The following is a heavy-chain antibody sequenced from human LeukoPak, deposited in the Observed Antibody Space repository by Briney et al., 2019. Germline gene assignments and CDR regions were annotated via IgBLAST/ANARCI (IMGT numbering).Heavy chain of an antibody. V-gene: IGHV3-33*01. D-gene: IGHD2-15*01. CDR2: IWYDGSGK. CDR1: RFTFTDYG. CDR3: ARDWCGGGSCYYFDH. Sequence: PGGSLRLSCAASRFTFTDYGMHWVRQPPGKGLEWVALIWYDGSGKYYADSVKGRFTNSRDNSKNTLYLQMNSLRAEDTAVYYCARDWCGGGSCYYFDHWGQGTLVTVSS. J-gene: IGHJ4*02.